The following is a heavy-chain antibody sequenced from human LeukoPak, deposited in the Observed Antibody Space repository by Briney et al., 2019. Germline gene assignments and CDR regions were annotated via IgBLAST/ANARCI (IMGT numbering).Heavy chain of an antibody. V-gene: IGHV7-4-1*02. CDR3: ARATQRHSYYYYYMDV. CDR2: INTNTGNP. Sequence: ASVKVSCKASGYTFTNYGISWVRQAPGQGLEWMGGINTNTGNPTYAQGFTGRFVFSLDTSVSTAYLQISSLKAEDTAVYYCARATQRHSYYYYYMDVWGKGTTVTVSS. CDR1: GYTFTNYG. D-gene: IGHD1-1*01. J-gene: IGHJ6*03.